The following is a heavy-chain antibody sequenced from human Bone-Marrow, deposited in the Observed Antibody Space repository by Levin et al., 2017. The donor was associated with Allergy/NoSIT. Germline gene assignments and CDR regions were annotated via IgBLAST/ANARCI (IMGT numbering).Heavy chain of an antibody. V-gene: IGHV4-59*01. CDR3: ARHNPHQNWFDP. CDR2: IYYSGST. D-gene: IGHD1-14*01. J-gene: IGHJ5*02. Sequence: PGGSLRLSCTVSGGSISSYYWSWIRQPPGKGLEWIGYIYYSGSTNYNPSLKSRVTISVDTSKNQFSLKLSSVTAADTAVYYCARHNPHQNWFDPWGQGTLVTVSS. CDR1: GGSISSYY.